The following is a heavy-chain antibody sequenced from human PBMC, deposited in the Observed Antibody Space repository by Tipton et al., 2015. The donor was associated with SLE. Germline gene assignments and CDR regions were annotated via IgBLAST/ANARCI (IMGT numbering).Heavy chain of an antibody. J-gene: IGHJ6*03. D-gene: IGHD7-27*01. CDR2: INTCGGT. Sequence: TLSLTCTVSGGSITSSSYFWGWIRQSPGKGLEWIGNINTCGGTYHNPSLMSRVTISVDTSNTQFSLIVTSGTAADTAVYSCVRGPWAYYYYMYVWGKGTKVTVSS. CDR1: GGSITSSSYF. CDR3: VRGPWAYYYYMYV. V-gene: IGHV4-39*07.